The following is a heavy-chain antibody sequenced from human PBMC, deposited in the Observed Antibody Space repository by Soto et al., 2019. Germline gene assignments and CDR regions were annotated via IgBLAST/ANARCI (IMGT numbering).Heavy chain of an antibody. J-gene: IGHJ2*01. CDR2: IYPGDSDT. Sequence: GESLKISCKGSGYSFTSYWIGWVRQMPGKGLEWMGIIYPGDSDTRYSPSFQGQVTISADKSISTAYLQWSSLKASDTAMYYFASVSSYFSGGSCYTWHWYFDLWGRGTLVTVSS. CDR3: ASVSSYFSGGSCYTWHWYFDL. D-gene: IGHD2-15*01. V-gene: IGHV5-51*01. CDR1: GYSFTSYW.